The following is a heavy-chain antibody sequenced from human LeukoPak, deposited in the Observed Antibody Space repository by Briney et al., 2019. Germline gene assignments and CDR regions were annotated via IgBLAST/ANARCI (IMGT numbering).Heavy chain of an antibody. CDR1: GFTFSSYA. CDR2: ISYDGSNK. V-gene: IGHV3-30*04. Sequence: GGSLRLSCAASGFTFSSYAMHWVRQAPGKGLEWVAVISYDGSNKYYADSVKGRFTISRDNSKNTLYLQMNSLRAEDTAVYYCARGHSSSWYYFDYWGQGTPVTVSS. D-gene: IGHD6-13*01. CDR3: ARGHSSSWYYFDY. J-gene: IGHJ4*02.